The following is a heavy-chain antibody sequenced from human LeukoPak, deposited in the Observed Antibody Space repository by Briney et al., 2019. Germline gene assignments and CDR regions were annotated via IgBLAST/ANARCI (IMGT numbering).Heavy chain of an antibody. CDR2: ISGRGASK. Sequence: GGSLRLSCAVSGLTFNNYAMSWVRQAPGKGLEWVSGISGRGASKYYADSVKGRFTISRDNSKYTLYLQMNSLRAEDTAVYYCAKGVVVAPDVTPFDYWGQGTLVTVSS. J-gene: IGHJ4*02. D-gene: IGHD2-2*01. V-gene: IGHV3-23*01. CDR3: AKGVVVAPDVTPFDY. CDR1: GLTFNNYA.